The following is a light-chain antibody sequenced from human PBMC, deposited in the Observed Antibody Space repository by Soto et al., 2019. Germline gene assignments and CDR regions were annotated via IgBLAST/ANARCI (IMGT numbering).Light chain of an antibody. CDR1: QSISSY. Sequence: DIQMTQSPSSLSASVGDRVTITCRASQSISSYLNWYQQKPGKAPKLLIYAASSLQSGVPSRFSGSGSGTDLTLTISSLQPEDFATYYCQQSYSTWTFGQGTKVEIK. CDR3: QQSYSTWT. J-gene: IGKJ1*01. V-gene: IGKV1-39*01. CDR2: AAS.